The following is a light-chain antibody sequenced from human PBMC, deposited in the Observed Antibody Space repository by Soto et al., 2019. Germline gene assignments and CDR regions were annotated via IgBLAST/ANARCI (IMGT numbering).Light chain of an antibody. Sequence: EIVLTQSPATLSLSPGEGATLSCRASQSVSSYLAWYQQKPGQAPRLLIYDASNRATGIPARFSGSGSGTDFTLIISRLEPEDFAVYYCQQRSNWPVTVGLGTKVE. CDR3: QQRSNWPVT. CDR2: DAS. J-gene: IGKJ1*01. CDR1: QSVSSY. V-gene: IGKV3-11*01.